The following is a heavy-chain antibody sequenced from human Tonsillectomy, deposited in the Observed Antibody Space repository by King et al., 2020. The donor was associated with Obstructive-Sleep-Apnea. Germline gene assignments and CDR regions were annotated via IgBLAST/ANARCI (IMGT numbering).Heavy chain of an antibody. V-gene: IGHV3-30*03. CDR1: GFTFSSYG. D-gene: IGHD3-10*01. Sequence: VQLVESGGGVVQPGRSLRLSCAASGFTFSSYGMHWVRQAPGKGLEWVAVISYDGSNKYYADSLKGRFTISRDNSKNTLYLQMNSLRAEDTAVYYCASTSYYGARSYYNVLPDYWGQGTLVTVSS. J-gene: IGHJ4*02. CDR2: ISYDGSNK. CDR3: ASTSYYGARSYYNVLPDY.